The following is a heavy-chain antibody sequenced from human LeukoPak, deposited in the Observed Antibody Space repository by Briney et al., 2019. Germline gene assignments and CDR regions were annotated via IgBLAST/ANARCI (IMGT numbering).Heavy chain of an antibody. CDR2: INPNSGGT. CDR3: ASLRAVAGTDY. CDR1: VYTFTGYY. Sequence: ASVKVSCKASVYTFTGYYMHWVRQSPGQGLEWMGRINPNSGGTNYAQKFQGRVTMTRDTSISKPYMELSRLRSDDTAVYYCASLRAVAGTDYWGQGTLVTVSS. D-gene: IGHD6-19*01. V-gene: IGHV1-2*06. J-gene: IGHJ4*02.